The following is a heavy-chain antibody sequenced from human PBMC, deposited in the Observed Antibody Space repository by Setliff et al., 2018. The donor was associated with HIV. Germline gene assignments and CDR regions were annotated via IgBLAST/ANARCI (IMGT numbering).Heavy chain of an antibody. D-gene: IGHD2-2*02. V-gene: IGHV4-59*08. CDR2: SSYTGST. J-gene: IGHJ5*02. CDR3: ARYTSKLDWFDP. CDR1: GDSITSYA. Sequence: PSETLSLTCTVSGDSITSYAWSWIRQPPGKGLEWVGYSSYTGSTNYNPSLKSRVTMSVDTSKTQFYLKLRSVTASDTAVYFCARYTSKLDWFDPWGQGTLVTVLL.